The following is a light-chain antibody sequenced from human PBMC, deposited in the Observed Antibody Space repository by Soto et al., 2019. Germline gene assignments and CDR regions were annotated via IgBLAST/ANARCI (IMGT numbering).Light chain of an antibody. CDR1: NSVVGGYNF. CDR3: SSYTTGNTLV. CDR2: DVN. Sequence: QSVLTQPASVSGSPGQSITISCTGTNSVVGGYNFVSWYQHHPGKAPKLMIYDVNNRPSGVSNRFSGSKSGNTASLTISGLQAEDEADYYCSSYTTGNTLVFGTGTKVTVL. J-gene: IGLJ1*01. V-gene: IGLV2-14*03.